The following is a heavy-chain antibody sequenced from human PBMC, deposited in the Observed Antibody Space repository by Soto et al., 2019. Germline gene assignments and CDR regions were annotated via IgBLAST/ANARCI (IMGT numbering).Heavy chain of an antibody. CDR2: ISYDGSNK. CDR1: GFTFSSYG. V-gene: IGHV3-30*18. Sequence: QVQLVESGGGVVQPGRSLRLSCAASGFTFSSYGMHWVRQAPGKGLEWVAVISYDGSNKYYADSVKGRFTISRDNSKNTLYLQMNSLRAEDTAVYYCAKDLPPIVVVVDATPTDYWGQGTLVTVSS. CDR3: AKDLPPIVVVVDATPTDY. J-gene: IGHJ4*02. D-gene: IGHD2-15*01.